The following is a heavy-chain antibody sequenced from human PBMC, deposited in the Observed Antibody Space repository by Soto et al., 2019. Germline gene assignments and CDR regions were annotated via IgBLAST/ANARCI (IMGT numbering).Heavy chain of an antibody. CDR3: ARDGYKLRESRTGINWFDP. Sequence: QVQLVESGGGLVKPGGSLRLSCAASGFTFSDYYMSWIRQAPGKGLEWVSYISSSSSYTNYADSVKGRFTISRDNAKNSLYLQMNSLRDEDTAVYYCARDGYKLRESRTGINWFDPWGQGTLVTVSS. D-gene: IGHD1-1*01. V-gene: IGHV3-11*06. J-gene: IGHJ5*02. CDR1: GFTFSDYY. CDR2: ISSSSSYT.